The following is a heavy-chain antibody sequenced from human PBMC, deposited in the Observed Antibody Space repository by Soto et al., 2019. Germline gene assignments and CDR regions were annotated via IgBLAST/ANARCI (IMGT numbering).Heavy chain of an antibody. Sequence: GGSLRLSCAASGFTFSSYGMHWVRQAPGKGLEWVAVIWYDGSNKYYADSVKGRFTISRDNSKNTLYLQMNSLRAEDTAVYYCARVMGTAPHYYYGMDVWGQGITVTVSS. V-gene: IGHV3-33*01. CDR3: ARVMGTAPHYYYGMDV. CDR2: IWYDGSNK. J-gene: IGHJ6*02. CDR1: GFTFSSYG. D-gene: IGHD1-1*01.